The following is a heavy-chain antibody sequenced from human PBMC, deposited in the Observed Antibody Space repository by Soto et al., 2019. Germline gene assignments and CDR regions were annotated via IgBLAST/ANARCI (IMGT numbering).Heavy chain of an antibody. D-gene: IGHD6-25*01. CDR3: AKVVSGGQLDY. Sequence: SETLSLTCTVSGVSINNYYWTWIRQPPGKRLEWIGAIYYTGSTTYNPSLRSRVTFSVDTSKNQFSLSLTSVTAADTAVYFCAKVVSGGQLDYRGQRTLVIVSS. V-gene: IGHV4-59*01. CDR1: GVSINNYY. J-gene: IGHJ4*02. CDR2: IYYTGST.